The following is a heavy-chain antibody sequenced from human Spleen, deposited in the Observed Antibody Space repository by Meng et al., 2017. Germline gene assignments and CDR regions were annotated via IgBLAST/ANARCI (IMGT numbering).Heavy chain of an antibody. D-gene: IGHD4-11*01. CDR1: GESISNSDW. V-gene: IGHV4-4*02. CDR2: FYHSGST. Sequence: QWQLQESGPGLVRPSGTLSLTCAVSGESISNSDWWSWVRQPPGKGLEWIGEFYHSGSTNYSPSLKSRVTISVDKSKNDFSLKVTSVTAADTAVYYCAHRSSNFWYDYWGQGTLVTVSS. J-gene: IGHJ4*02. CDR3: AHRSSNFWYDY.